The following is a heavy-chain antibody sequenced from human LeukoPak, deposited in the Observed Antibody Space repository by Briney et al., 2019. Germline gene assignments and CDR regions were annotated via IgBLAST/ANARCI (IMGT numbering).Heavy chain of an antibody. Sequence: GGSLRLSCAASGFTFSDYYMSWVRQAPGKGLEWVSYISSSGSTIYYADSVKGRFTISRDNAKNSLYLQMNSLRAEDTAVYYCARARGKQQLVRYGMDVWGQGTTVTVSS. CDR2: ISSSGSTI. V-gene: IGHV3-11*01. CDR3: ARARGKQQLVRYGMDV. CDR1: GFTFSDYY. J-gene: IGHJ6*02. D-gene: IGHD6-13*01.